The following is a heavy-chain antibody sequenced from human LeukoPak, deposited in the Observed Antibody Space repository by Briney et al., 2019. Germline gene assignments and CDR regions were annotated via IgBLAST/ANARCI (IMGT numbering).Heavy chain of an antibody. CDR1: GGTFSSYA. D-gene: IGHD3-10*01. V-gene: IGHV1-69*05. Sequence: GASVKVSCKASGGTFSSYAISWVRQAPGQGLEWMGGIIPIFGTANYAQKFQGRVTITTDESTSTAYMELSSLRSEDTAVYYCARILARGFIVPHRQYSYYMYVWGKGTTVTVSS. J-gene: IGHJ6*03. CDR2: IIPIFGTA. CDR3: ARILARGFIVPHRQYSYYMYV.